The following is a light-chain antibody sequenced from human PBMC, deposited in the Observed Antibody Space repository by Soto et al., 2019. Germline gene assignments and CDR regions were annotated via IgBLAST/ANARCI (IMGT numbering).Light chain of an antibody. Sequence: QSVLTQPRSVSGSPGQSVTISCTGTSSDVGGYNYVSWYQQHPGKAPKLMIYDVTKRPSGVPDRFSGSKSGNTASLTISGLQAEDEADYSCCSYAGNYIWVFGGGTK. CDR3: CSYAGNYIWV. J-gene: IGLJ2*01. CDR2: DVT. CDR1: SSDVGGYNY. V-gene: IGLV2-11*01.